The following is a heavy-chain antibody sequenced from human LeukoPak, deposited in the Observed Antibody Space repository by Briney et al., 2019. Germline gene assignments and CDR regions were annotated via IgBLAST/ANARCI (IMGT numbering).Heavy chain of an antibody. Sequence: GGSLRLSCAASGFTFSSYWMSWVRQAPGKGLEWVANIKQDGSEKYYVDSVKGRFTISRDNAKNSLYLQMNSLRAEDTAVYYCARFYGSGSYDPPDYFDYWGQGTLVTVSS. V-gene: IGHV3-7*03. CDR2: IKQDGSEK. D-gene: IGHD3-10*01. CDR1: GFTFSSYW. CDR3: ARFYGSGSYDPPDYFDY. J-gene: IGHJ4*02.